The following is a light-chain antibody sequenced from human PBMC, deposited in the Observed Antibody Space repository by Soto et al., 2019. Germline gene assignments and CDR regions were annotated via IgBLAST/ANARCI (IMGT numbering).Light chain of an antibody. CDR2: EIS. CDR3: SSYTSSSTLGVL. V-gene: IGLV2-14*01. J-gene: IGLJ2*01. CDR1: SSDVGGYNY. Sequence: QSVLTQPASVSGSPGQSITISCTGTSSDVGGYNYVSWYQHHPGKAPKLMIFEISNRPSGVSNRFSGSKSGNTASLTISGLQAEDEADYYCSSYTSSSTLGVLFGGGTKPPS.